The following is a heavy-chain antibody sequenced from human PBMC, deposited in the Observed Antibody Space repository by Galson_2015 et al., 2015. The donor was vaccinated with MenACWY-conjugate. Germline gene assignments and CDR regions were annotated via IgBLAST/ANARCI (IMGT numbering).Heavy chain of an antibody. V-gene: IGHV3-23*01. Sequence: SLRLSCAASGFTFTSYAMTWVRQAPGKGLEWVSTVSASGGSTYYAESVKGRFTISRDNSKNTVYLQMSSLRVDDTALYYCAKGGGSGQDYWGQGTLVTVSS. CDR1: GFTFTSYA. CDR3: AKGGGSGQDY. CDR2: VSASGGST. D-gene: IGHD6-19*01. J-gene: IGHJ4*02.